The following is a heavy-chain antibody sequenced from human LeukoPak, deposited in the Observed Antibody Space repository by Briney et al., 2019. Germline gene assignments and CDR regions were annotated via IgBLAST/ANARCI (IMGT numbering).Heavy chain of an antibody. CDR2: ISAYNGNT. J-gene: IGHJ4*02. CDR3: ARDLGAVDTAAFDY. V-gene: IGHV1-18*01. D-gene: IGHD5-18*01. Sequence: ASVKVSCKASGYTFTSYGISWVRQAPGQGLEWMGWISAYNGNTNYAQKLQGRVTMTTDTSTSTAYMELRSLRSDDTAVYYCARDLGAVDTAAFDYWGQGTLVTVSS. CDR1: GYTFTSYG.